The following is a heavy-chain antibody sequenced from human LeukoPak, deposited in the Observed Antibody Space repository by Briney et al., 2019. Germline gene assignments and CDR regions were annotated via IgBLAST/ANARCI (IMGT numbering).Heavy chain of an antibody. Sequence: ASVKVSCKASGYTFTSYGISWVRQAPGQGLEWMGWISAYNGNTNYAQKLQGRVTMTTDTSTSTAYMELGSLRSDDTAVYYCARDLTASYDFWSGYLDYWGQGTLVTVSS. J-gene: IGHJ4*02. D-gene: IGHD3-3*01. V-gene: IGHV1-18*01. CDR3: ARDLTASYDFWSGYLDY. CDR2: ISAYNGNT. CDR1: GYTFTSYG.